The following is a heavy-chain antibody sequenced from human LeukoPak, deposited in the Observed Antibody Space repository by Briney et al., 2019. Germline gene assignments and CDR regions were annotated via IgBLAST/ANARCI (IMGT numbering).Heavy chain of an antibody. CDR1: GYTFTGYY. CDR2: INPNSGGT. J-gene: IGHJ6*03. CDR3: ARCPIAAAGTYYYYYYMDV. D-gene: IGHD6-13*01. V-gene: IGHV1-2*02. Sequence: ASVKVSCKASGYTFTGYYMHWVRQAPGQGLEWMGWINPNSGGTNYAQKFQGRVTMTRVTSISTAYMELSKLRSDDTAVYYCARCPIAAAGTYYYYYYMDVWGKGTTVTISS.